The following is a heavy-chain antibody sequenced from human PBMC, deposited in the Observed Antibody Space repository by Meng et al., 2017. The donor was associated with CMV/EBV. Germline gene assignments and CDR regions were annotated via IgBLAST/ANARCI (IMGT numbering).Heavy chain of an antibody. CDR2: IYYSGST. Sequence: QVQLEESGPGLVKPSQTLSLTCTVSGGSISSGDYYWSWIRQPPGKGLEWIGYIYYSGSTYYNPSLKSRVTISVDTSRNQFSLKLSSVTAADTAVYYCARDRITMVRGVMGNWFDPWGQGTLVTVSS. J-gene: IGHJ5*02. V-gene: IGHV4-30-4*08. D-gene: IGHD3-10*01. CDR1: GGSISSGDYY. CDR3: ARDRITMVRGVMGNWFDP.